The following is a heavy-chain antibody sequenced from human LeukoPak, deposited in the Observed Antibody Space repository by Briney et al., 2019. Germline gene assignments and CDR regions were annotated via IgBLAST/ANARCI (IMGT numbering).Heavy chain of an antibody. Sequence: SETLSLTCTVSGGSISSYYWSWIRQPPGKGLEWIGSIYYSGSTYYNPSLKSRVTISVDTSKNQFSLKLSSVTAADTAVYYCARDRGLGGVIETDYWGQGTLVTVSS. J-gene: IGHJ4*02. V-gene: IGHV4-39*07. CDR2: IYYSGST. CDR1: GGSISSYY. D-gene: IGHD3-16*02. CDR3: ARDRGLGGVIETDY.